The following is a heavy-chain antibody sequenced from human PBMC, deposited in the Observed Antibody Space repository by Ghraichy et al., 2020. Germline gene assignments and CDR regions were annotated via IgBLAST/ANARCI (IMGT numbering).Heavy chain of an antibody. CDR3: ARHPSRRRVDY. J-gene: IGHJ4*02. CDR1: GGSIDRTCYY. Sequence: SETLSLTCTVSGGSIDRTCYYWGWIRQPPGRRLEWIGRIHYTGNTYYSPPLKGRVSISVDTSTKQFSLNLNSVTAADTAGYCCARHPSRRRVDYWGLGILVAVSS. CDR2: IHYTGNT. V-gene: IGHV4-39*01.